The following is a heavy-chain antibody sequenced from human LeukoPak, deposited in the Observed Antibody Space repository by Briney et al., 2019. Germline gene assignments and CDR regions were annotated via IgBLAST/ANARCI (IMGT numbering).Heavy chain of an antibody. CDR2: ISTSSSYI. CDR3: ARDGGDYYDSSGYPFHH. V-gene: IGHV3-21*01. CDR1: GFTFGSYN. D-gene: IGHD3-22*01. J-gene: IGHJ1*01. Sequence: GGSLRLSCAASGFTFGSYNMNWVRQAREKGLEWVSPISTSSSYIYYAVSVKGRFTISRDNAKKSLYLQMNSLRAGDTAVYYCARDGGDYYDSSGYPFHHWGQGTLVTVSS.